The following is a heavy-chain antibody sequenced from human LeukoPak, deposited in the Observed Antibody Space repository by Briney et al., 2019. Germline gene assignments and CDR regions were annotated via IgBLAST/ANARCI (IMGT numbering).Heavy chain of an antibody. D-gene: IGHD5-12*01. CDR1: GGSISSNDYH. J-gene: IGHJ5*02. CDR2: ISYSGNT. V-gene: IGHV4-39*07. CDR3: ARDGRYEGFDP. Sequence: SETLSLTCIVSGGSISSNDYHWDWIRQPPGKGLEWIGSISYSGNTYYNPSLKSRVTISVDTSKNQFSLKLSSVTAADTAVYYCARDGRYEGFDPWGQGTLVTVSS.